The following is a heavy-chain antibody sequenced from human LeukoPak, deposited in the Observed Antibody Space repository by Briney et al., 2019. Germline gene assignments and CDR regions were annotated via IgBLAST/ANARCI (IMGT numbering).Heavy chain of an antibody. CDR1: GGSFSGYY. V-gene: IGHV4-34*01. CDR3: ARGAQSYYFDY. J-gene: IGHJ4*02. Sequence: SETLSLTCAVYGGSFSGYYWSWIRQPPGKGLEWIGEINHSGSTNYNPSLKSRVTISVDRSKNQFSLKLSSVTAADTAVYYCARGAQSYYFDYWGQGTLVTVSS. CDR2: INHSGST.